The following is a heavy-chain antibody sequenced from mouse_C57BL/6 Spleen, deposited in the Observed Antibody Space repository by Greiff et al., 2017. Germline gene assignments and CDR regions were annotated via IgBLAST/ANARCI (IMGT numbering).Heavy chain of an antibody. Sequence: QVQLQQSGAELVRPGTSVKVSCKASGYAFTNYLIEWVKQRPGQGLEWIGVINPGSGGTNYNEKFKGKATLTAAKSSSTAYMQLSSLTSEDSAVYFCARKSAQAFDYWGQGTTLTVSS. CDR1: GYAFTNYL. CDR3: ARKSAQAFDY. V-gene: IGHV1-54*01. J-gene: IGHJ2*01. D-gene: IGHD3-2*02. CDR2: INPGSGGT.